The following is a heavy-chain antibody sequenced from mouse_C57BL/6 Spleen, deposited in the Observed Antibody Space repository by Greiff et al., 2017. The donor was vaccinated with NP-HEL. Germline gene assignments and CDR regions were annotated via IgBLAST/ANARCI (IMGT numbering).Heavy chain of an antibody. V-gene: IGHV1-80*01. CDR3: ARDDTTVVGTRYFDV. Sequence: QVQLQQSGAELVKPGASVKISCKASGYAFSSYWMNWVKQRPGQGLEWIGQIYPGDGDTNYNGKFKGKATLTADKSSSPAYMQLSSLTSEDSAVYFCARDDTTVVGTRYFDVWGTGTTVTVSS. D-gene: IGHD1-1*01. CDR1: GYAFSSYW. J-gene: IGHJ1*03. CDR2: IYPGDGDT.